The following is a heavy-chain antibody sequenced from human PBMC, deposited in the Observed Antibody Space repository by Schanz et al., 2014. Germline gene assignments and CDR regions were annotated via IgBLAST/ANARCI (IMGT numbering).Heavy chain of an antibody. J-gene: IGHJ4*02. V-gene: IGHV3-11*06. CDR1: GFTFSDYY. D-gene: IGHD2-21*02. CDR3: ARDLNRCGGDCYSG. CDR2: ISGSSIHK. Sequence: QVYLVESGGDLVKPGGSLRLSCAASGFTFSDYYMAWIRQAPGKGLEWVSHISGSSIHKNYADSVKGRFSISRDNGETSVYLQINSLRAEDTAVYYCARDLNRCGGDCYSGWGQGTLVTVSS.